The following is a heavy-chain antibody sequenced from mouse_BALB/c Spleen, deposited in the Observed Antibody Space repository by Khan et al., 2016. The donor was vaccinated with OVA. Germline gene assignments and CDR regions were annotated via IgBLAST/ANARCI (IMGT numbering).Heavy chain of an antibody. CDR3: ARPVYSAWCAY. CDR1: GYSITSDYA. D-gene: IGHD1-1*01. J-gene: IGHJ3*01. V-gene: IGHV3-2*02. Sequence: EVKLEESGPGLVKPSQSLSLTCTVTGYSITSDYAWNWIRQFPGNKLEWMGYISYSGSTSYNPSLKSRISITRDTSKNQFFLQLNSVTTEDTATYYCARPVYSAWCAYWGQGTLVTVSA. CDR2: ISYSGST.